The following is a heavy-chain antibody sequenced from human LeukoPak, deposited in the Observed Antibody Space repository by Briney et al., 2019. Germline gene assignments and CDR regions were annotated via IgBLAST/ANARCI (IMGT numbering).Heavy chain of an antibody. CDR2: ISYDGSNK. Sequence: GGSLRLSCAASGFTFSSYGMHWVRQAPGKGLEWVAVISYDGSNKYYADSVKGRFTISRDNSKNTLYLQMNSLRAEDTAVYYCATRGYQLLRWDYWGQGTLVTVSS. D-gene: IGHD2-2*01. CDR1: GFTFSSYG. J-gene: IGHJ4*02. CDR3: ATRGYQLLRWDY. V-gene: IGHV3-30*03.